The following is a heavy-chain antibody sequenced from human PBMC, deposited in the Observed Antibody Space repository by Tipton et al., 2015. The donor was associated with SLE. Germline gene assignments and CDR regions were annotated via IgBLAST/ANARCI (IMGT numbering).Heavy chain of an antibody. Sequence: SLRLSCAASGFTFSSYPMTWVRQAPGKGLEWVSVIYSGGSTYYADSVKGRFTISRDDSKNTLYLQMNSLRPEDTAVYYCVGGSSSTRDYWGQGTLATASS. CDR2: IYSGGST. J-gene: IGHJ4*02. CDR3: VGGSSSTRDY. V-gene: IGHV3-23*03. D-gene: IGHD3-16*01. CDR1: GFTFSSYP.